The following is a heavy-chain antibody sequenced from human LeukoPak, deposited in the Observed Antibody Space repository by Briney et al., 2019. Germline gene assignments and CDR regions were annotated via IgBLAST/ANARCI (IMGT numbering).Heavy chain of an antibody. D-gene: IGHD6-19*01. CDR3: ARDGSGWYKLDY. CDR2: IKQDGSEK. V-gene: IGHV3-7*03. CDR1: AFTFSSYW. J-gene: IGHJ4*02. Sequence: PGGSLRLSCATSAFTFSSYWMSWVRQAPGKGLEWVANIKQDGSEKYYVDSVKGRFTISRDNAKNSLYLQMNSLRAEDTAGYYCARDGSGWYKLDYWGQGTLVTVSS.